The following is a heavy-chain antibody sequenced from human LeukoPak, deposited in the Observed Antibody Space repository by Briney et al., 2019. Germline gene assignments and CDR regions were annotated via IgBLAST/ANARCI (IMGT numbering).Heavy chain of an antibody. CDR2: MNPNRGNT. Sequence: APVNVSCKASGYTFTSYDINWVRQATGQGLEWMGWMNPNRGNTGYAQKFQGRVTMTRNTSISTAYMELSSLRSEDTAVYYCARGKRVRSVLRFLEWLLTNWFDPWGQGTLVTVSS. V-gene: IGHV1-8*01. J-gene: IGHJ5*02. CDR1: GYTFTSYD. D-gene: IGHD3-3*01. CDR3: ARGKRVRSVLRFLEWLLTNWFDP.